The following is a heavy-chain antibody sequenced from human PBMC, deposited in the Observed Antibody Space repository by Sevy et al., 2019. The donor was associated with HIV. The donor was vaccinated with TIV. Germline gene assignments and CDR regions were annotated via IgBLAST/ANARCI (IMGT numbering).Heavy chain of an antibody. Sequence: GGSLRLSCAASGFTFTNAWMSWVRQAPGKGLEWVGRIKSKTETATRDFAAPVKGRFAIPIDDSKNTLYLQMDSLKTEDTGVYYCTAGVGASDFDYWGQGILVTVSS. D-gene: IGHD1-26*01. CDR2: IKSKTETATR. CDR3: TAGVGASDFDY. V-gene: IGHV3-15*01. J-gene: IGHJ4*02. CDR1: GFTFTNAW.